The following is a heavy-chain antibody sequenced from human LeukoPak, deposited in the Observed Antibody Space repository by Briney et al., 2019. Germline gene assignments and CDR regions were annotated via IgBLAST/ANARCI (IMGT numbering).Heavy chain of an antibody. CDR2: INPSGGST. D-gene: IGHD5-24*01. CDR3: ARDSGGMATIAYYFDY. CDR1: GYTLTSYY. J-gene: IGHJ4*02. Sequence: ASVKVSCKASGYTLTSYYMYWVRQAPGQGLEWMGIINPSGGSTSYAQKFQGRVTMTRDTSTSTVYMELSSLRSEDTAVYYCARDSGGMATIAYYFDYWGQGTLVTVSS. V-gene: IGHV1-46*01.